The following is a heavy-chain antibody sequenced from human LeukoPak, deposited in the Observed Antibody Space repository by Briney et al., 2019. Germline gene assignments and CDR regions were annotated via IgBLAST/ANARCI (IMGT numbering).Heavy chain of an antibody. D-gene: IGHD1-7*01. V-gene: IGHV4-34*01. CDR3: ARRIAYNWNYDKYFDY. CDR2: INHSGST. Sequence: SETLSLTCAVDGGSFSGYYWSGIRQPPGKGLEWIGEINHSGSTNYNPSLKSRVTISVDTSKNQFSLKLSSVTAADTAVYYCARRIAYNWNYDKYFDYWGQGTLVTVSS. CDR1: GGSFSGYY. J-gene: IGHJ4*02.